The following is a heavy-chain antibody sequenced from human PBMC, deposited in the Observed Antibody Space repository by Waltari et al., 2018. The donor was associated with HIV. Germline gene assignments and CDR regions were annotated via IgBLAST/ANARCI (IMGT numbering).Heavy chain of an antibody. Sequence: EVHLLESGGGLVQPGGSLRLSCAASGFTFSTFAMSWVRQAPGKGLEWVSGLNDDGFGTYYADSVKGRFTISRDNSKNTLFLEMNSLRAEDTAVYYCARLDFWLKYYFDYWGQGTLVTVSS. V-gene: IGHV3-23*01. D-gene: IGHD3-3*01. CDR3: ARLDFWLKYYFDY. J-gene: IGHJ4*02. CDR1: GFTFSTFA. CDR2: LNDDGFGT.